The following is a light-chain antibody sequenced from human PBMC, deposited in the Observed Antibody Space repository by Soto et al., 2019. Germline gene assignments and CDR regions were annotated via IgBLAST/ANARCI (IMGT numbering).Light chain of an antibody. V-gene: IGKV1-39*01. CDR3: QHGYSTPLT. CDR1: QSISTY. Sequence: DIQMTQSPSSLSASVGDRVTITCRARQSISTYLHWYQQKPGKAPNLLIYAASTLQSGVPSRFSGSGSGTDFTLTISSLQTEDFATYFCQHGYSTPLTFGGGTNVDIK. CDR2: AAS. J-gene: IGKJ4*01.